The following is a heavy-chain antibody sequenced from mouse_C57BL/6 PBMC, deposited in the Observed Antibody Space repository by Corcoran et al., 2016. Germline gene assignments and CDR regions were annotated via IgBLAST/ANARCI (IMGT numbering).Heavy chain of an antibody. CDR3: ARSNGNYYFDY. CDR1: GYTFTDYY. V-gene: IGHV1-76*01. J-gene: IGHJ2*01. D-gene: IGHD2-1*01. Sequence: QVQLKQSGAELVRPGASVKLSCKASGYTFTDYYIIWVKQRPGQGLEWIARIYPGSGNTYYNEKFKGKATLTAEKSSSTAYMQLSSLTSEDSAVYFCARSNGNYYFDYWGQGTTLTVSS. CDR2: IYPGSGNT.